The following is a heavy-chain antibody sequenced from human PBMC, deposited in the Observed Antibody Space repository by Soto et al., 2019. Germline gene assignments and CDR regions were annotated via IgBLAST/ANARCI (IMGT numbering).Heavy chain of an antibody. V-gene: IGHV3-23*01. Sequence: EVQLLESGGGLVQPGGSLRLSCAASRFTFSNYAMSWVRQAPGKGLEWVSVISGSGGITYYADSVKGRFTISRDNSKNTLYRQMNSLRAEDTAVYYCAKDTSLTTMTIDPPDFDYWGQGTLVTVSS. CDR2: ISGSGGIT. CDR3: AKDTSLTTMTIDPPDFDY. J-gene: IGHJ4*02. CDR1: RFTFSNYA. D-gene: IGHD4-17*01.